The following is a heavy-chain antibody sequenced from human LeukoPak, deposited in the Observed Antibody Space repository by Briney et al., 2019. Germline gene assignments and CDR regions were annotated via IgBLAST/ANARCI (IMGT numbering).Heavy chain of an antibody. CDR1: GFTFSGSA. V-gene: IGHV3-73*01. CDR3: TRSTLSLVVAATPLDY. D-gene: IGHD2-15*01. CDR2: IRSKANSYAT. Sequence: GRSLRLSCAASGFTFSGSAMHWVRQASGKGLEWVGRIRSKANSYATAYAASVKGRFTISRDDSKNTAYLQMNSLKTEDTAVYYCTRSTLSLVVAATPLDYWGQGTLVTVSS. J-gene: IGHJ4*02.